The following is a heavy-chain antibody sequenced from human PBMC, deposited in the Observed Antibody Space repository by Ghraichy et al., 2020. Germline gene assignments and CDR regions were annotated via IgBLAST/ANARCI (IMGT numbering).Heavy chain of an antibody. Sequence: SQTLSLTCTVSGGSISSSSYYWGWIRQPPGKGLEWIGSIYYSGNTYYNPSLKSRVTMSVDTSKNQFSLKLSSVAAADTAVYYCARHARIAATVYNWFDPWGQGTLVTVSS. CDR3: ARHARIAATVYNWFDP. J-gene: IGHJ5*02. CDR1: GGSISSSSYY. D-gene: IGHD6-13*01. V-gene: IGHV4-39*01. CDR2: IYYSGNT.